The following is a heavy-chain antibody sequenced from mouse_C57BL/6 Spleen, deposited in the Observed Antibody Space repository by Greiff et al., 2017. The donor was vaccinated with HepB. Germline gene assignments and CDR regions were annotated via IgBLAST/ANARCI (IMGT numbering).Heavy chain of an antibody. CDR2: IYPGDGDT. Sequence: QVQLKESGPELVKPGASVKISCKASGYAFSSSWMNWVKQRPGKGLEWIGRIYPGDGDTNSNGKFKGKATLTADKSSSTAYMQLSSLTSEDSAVYFCARSLYYAMDYWGQGTSVTVSS. CDR3: ARSLYYAMDY. V-gene: IGHV1-82*01. D-gene: IGHD6-1*01. J-gene: IGHJ4*01. CDR1: GYAFSSSW.